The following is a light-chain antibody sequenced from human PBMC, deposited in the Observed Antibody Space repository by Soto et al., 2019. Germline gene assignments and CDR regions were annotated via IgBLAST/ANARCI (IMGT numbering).Light chain of an antibody. V-gene: IGKV1-9*01. CDR3: QQVKSYPLT. J-gene: IGKJ4*01. CDR2: GAF. Sequence: DIQVTQSPSFLSASVGDRVTITCRASEDISRYLAWYQQKPGKAPNLLIHGAFSLQSGVPSRFSGSGSGTDFTLTISSLQPEDFANYYCQQVKSYPLTFGGGTKVEIK. CDR1: EDISRY.